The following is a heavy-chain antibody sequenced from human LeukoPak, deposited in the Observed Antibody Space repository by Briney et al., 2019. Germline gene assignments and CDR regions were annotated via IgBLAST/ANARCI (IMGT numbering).Heavy chain of an antibody. CDR1: GDSISSYD. V-gene: IGHV4-59*01. CDR2: AYHSGIT. D-gene: IGHD1-1*01. CDR3: ARHGGTFDP. Sequence: SETLSLTCTVSGDSISSYDWSWIRQPQGKGLEWIGYAYHSGITNYNPSLKSRVTISVDTSESQFSLRLSSVTAADTAIYYCARHGGTFDPWGQGILVTVSS. J-gene: IGHJ5*02.